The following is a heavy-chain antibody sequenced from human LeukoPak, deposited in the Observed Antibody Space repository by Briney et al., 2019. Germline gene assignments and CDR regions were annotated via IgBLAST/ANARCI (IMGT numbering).Heavy chain of an antibody. J-gene: IGHJ6*03. Sequence: GASVQVSCKASGYTFTGYYMHWVRQAPGQGLEWMGWINPNSGGTNYAQKFQGRVTMTRDTSISTAYMELSRLRSDDTAVYYCARSYYDILTGYKDYYYYMDVWGKGTTVTVSS. CDR3: ARSYYDILTGYKDYYYYMDV. D-gene: IGHD3-9*01. CDR2: INPNSGGT. CDR1: GYTFTGYY. V-gene: IGHV1-2*02.